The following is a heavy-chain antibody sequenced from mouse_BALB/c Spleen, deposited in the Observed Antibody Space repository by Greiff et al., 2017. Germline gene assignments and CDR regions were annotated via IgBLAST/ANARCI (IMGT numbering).Heavy chain of an antibody. D-gene: IGHD2-14*01. V-gene: IGHV5-6-4*01. CDR3: TRDRDYRYGDWYFDV. CDR2: ISSGGSYT. J-gene: IGHJ1*01. CDR1: GFTFSSYT. Sequence: EVQGVESGGGLVKPGGSLKLSCAASGFTFSSYTMSWVRQTPEKRLEWVATISSGGSYTYYPDSVKGRFTISRDNAKNTLYLQMSSLKSEDTAMYYCTRDRDYRYGDWYFDVWGAGTTVTVSS.